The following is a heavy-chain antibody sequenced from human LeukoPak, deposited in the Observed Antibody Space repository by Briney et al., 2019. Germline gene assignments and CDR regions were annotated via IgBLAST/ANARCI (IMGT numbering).Heavy chain of an antibody. D-gene: IGHD2-2*01. J-gene: IGHJ4*02. V-gene: IGHV1-18*01. CDR1: GYTFTSYG. CDR2: ISAYNGNT. Sequence: ASVKVSCKASGYTFTSYGFSWVRQAPGQGLEWMGWISAYNGNTNHAQKVQGRVTMTTDTSTSTAYMELRSLRSDDTAMYYCARVMAYCSSTSCHDYWGQGTLVTVSS. CDR3: ARVMAYCSSTSCHDY.